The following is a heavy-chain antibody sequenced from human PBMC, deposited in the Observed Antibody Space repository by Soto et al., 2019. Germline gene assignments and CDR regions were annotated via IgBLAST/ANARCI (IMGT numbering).Heavy chain of an antibody. CDR1: GYTFTSYG. CDR2: ISTYNGNT. CDR3: ARDREYNWNYNWFDP. Sequence: ASVKVSCKASGYTFTSYGISWVRQAPGQGLEWMGWISTYNGNTNFTQKLQGGVTMTTDTSTSTAYMELRSLRSDDTAVYYCARDREYNWNYNWFDPWGQGTLVTVSS. J-gene: IGHJ5*02. D-gene: IGHD1-7*01. V-gene: IGHV1-18*01.